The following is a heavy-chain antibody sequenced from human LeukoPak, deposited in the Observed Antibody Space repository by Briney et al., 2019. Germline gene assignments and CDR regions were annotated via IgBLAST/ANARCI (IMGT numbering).Heavy chain of an antibody. Sequence: SVKVSCKASGGTFSSYAIGWVRQAPGQGLEWMGGIIPIFGTANYAQKFQGRVTITADESTSTAYMELSSLRSEDTAVYYCARKGRYSYETFDYWGQGTLVTVSS. D-gene: IGHD5-18*01. CDR2: IIPIFGTA. V-gene: IGHV1-69*13. J-gene: IGHJ4*02. CDR3: ARKGRYSYETFDY. CDR1: GGTFSSYA.